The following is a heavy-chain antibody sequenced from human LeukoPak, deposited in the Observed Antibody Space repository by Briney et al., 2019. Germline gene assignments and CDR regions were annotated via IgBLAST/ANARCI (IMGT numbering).Heavy chain of an antibody. CDR1: GFTFSSYA. CDR2: ITGSGDGT. J-gene: IGHJ4*02. CDR3: VKGFVHPTQYFDY. Sequence: GGSLRLSCAASGFTFSSYAMMSVRQAPGKRLEWISSITGSGDGTYYADSVRGRFTISRDNSDNTLYLQVNSLRAEDTAVYFCVKGFVHPTQYFDYWGQGTLVTVSS. V-gene: IGHV3-23*01. D-gene: IGHD3-10*01.